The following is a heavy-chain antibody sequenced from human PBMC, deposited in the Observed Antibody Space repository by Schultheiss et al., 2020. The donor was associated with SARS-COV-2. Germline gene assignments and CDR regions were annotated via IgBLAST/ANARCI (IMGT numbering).Heavy chain of an antibody. CDR2: IGGGRGDR. J-gene: IGHJ6*02. D-gene: IGHD6-19*01. V-gene: IGHV3-23*01. Sequence: GGSLRLSCAASGFTFSSYSMNWVRQAPGKGLEWVSGIGGGRGDRYYADSVRGRFAISRDNSKNTLYLQMNSLRAEDTALYYCAKRLGYSSGWCMDVWGQGTTVTVSS. CDR3: AKRLGYSSGWCMDV. CDR1: GFTFSSYS.